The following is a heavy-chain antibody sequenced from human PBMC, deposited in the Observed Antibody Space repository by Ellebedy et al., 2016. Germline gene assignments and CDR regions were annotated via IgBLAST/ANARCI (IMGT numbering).Heavy chain of an antibody. D-gene: IGHD3-10*01. CDR3: ARLVRGQYFDY. CDR1: GFTFSSYW. J-gene: IGHJ4*02. Sequence: GGSLRLXXAASGFTFSSYWMSWVRQAPGKGLEWVANIKQDGSEKYYADSVKGRFTISRDNAKNSLYLQMNSLRAEDTAVYYCARLVRGQYFDYWGQGTLVTVSS. CDR2: IKQDGSEK. V-gene: IGHV3-7*01.